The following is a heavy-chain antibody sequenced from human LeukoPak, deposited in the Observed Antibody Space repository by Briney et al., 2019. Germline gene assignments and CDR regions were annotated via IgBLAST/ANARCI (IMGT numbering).Heavy chain of an antibody. V-gene: IGHV1-46*01. J-gene: IGHJ4*02. D-gene: IGHD3-22*01. Sequence: GASVKVSRKASGYTFTSYYMHWVRQAPGQGLEWMGIINPSGGSTSYAQKLQGRVTMTTDTSTSTAYMELRSLRSDDTAVYYCARVFHDSSGYYPYYFDYWGQGALVTVSS. CDR1: GYTFTSYY. CDR2: INPSGGST. CDR3: ARVFHDSSGYYPYYFDY.